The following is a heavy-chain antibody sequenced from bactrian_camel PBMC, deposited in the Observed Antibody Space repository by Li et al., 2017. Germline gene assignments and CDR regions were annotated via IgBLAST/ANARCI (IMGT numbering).Heavy chain of an antibody. CDR1: GVKYSRNC. CDR2: IYLGDSST. J-gene: IGHJ4*01. V-gene: IGHV3S40*01. D-gene: IGHD5*01. CDR3: AASAWVRDPFKGREYSY. Sequence: VQLVESGGGLVEPGGSLRLSCAASGVKYSRNCMGWFRQAPGKEREGVARIYLGDSSTQYADSVKGRFTISADTERDTVYLQMNSLIPEDTAMYYCAASAWVRDPFKGREYSYWGRGTQVTVS.